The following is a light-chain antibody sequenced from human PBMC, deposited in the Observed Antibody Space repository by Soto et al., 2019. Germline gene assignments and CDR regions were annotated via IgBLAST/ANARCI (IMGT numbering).Light chain of an antibody. Sequence: IVMTQSTLSLPATPGEPASISCRSSQSLLHSNGYNYLDWYLQKPGQSPQLLIYLGSNRASGVPDRFSGSGSGTDFTLKISRVEAEDVGVYYCMQALQTPRTFGQGTMVDI. CDR2: LGS. V-gene: IGKV2-28*01. J-gene: IGKJ1*01. CDR3: MQALQTPRT. CDR1: QSLLHSNGYNY.